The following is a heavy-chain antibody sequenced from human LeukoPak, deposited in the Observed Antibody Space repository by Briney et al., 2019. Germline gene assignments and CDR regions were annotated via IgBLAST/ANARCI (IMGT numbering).Heavy chain of an antibody. CDR3: ARGLEVGATYYFDY. D-gene: IGHD1-26*01. J-gene: IGHJ4*02. CDR2: IYYSGST. Sequence: SETLSLTCTVSGGSISSYYWSWIRQPPGKGLEWIGYIYYSGSTNYNPSLKSRVTISVDTSKNQFSLKLSSVTAADTAVYYCARGLEVGATYYFDYWGQGTLVTVSS. CDR1: GGSISSYY. V-gene: IGHV4-59*01.